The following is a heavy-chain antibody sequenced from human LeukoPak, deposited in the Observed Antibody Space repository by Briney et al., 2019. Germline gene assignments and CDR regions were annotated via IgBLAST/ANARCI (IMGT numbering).Heavy chain of an antibody. V-gene: IGHV3-21*04. CDR1: GFTFSSYS. CDR2: ISSSSSYI. Sequence: GGSLRLSCAASGFTFSSYSMNWVRQAPGKGLEWVSSISSSSSYIYYADSVKGRFTISRDNAKNSLYLQMNSLRAEDTAVYYCAREGVAVAGKHYYYYYMDVWGKGTTVTVSS. CDR3: AREGVAVAGKHYYYYYMDV. D-gene: IGHD6-19*01. J-gene: IGHJ6*03.